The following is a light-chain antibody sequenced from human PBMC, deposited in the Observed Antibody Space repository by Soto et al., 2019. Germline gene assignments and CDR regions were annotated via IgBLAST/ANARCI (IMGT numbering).Light chain of an antibody. V-gene: IGLV2-11*01. CDR1: SSDVGGYNY. CDR3: CSYAGSNALG. J-gene: IGLJ2*01. Sequence: QSVLTQPGSVSGSPGQSVTISCTGTSSDVGGYNYVSWYQQHPGKAPKVIIYDVSKRPSGVPDRFSGSKSGNTASLTISGLQADDETDYYCCSYAGSNALGFGGGTKLTVL. CDR2: DVS.